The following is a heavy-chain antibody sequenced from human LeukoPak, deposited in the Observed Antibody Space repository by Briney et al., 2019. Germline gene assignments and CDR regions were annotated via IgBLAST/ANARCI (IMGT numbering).Heavy chain of an antibody. D-gene: IGHD3-10*01. J-gene: IGHJ3*02. CDR2: ISGYNGDT. V-gene: IGHV1-18*01. CDR1: GYTFTNYG. Sequence: ASVKVSCKASGYTFTNYGISWVRQAPGQGLEWMGWISGYNGDTNYAQKLQGRVTMTTDTSTNTAYMELRSLRSDDTAVYYCARDSPITMVRGVMGDVFDIWGQGTMVTVSS. CDR3: ARDSPITMVRGVMGDVFDI.